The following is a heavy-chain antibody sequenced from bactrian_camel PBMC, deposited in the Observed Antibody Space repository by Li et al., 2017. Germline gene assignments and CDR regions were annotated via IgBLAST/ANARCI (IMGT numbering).Heavy chain of an antibody. CDR1: GFAFSYYD. V-gene: IGHV3S5*01. CDR2: IKTDGSDT. J-gene: IGHJ4*01. Sequence: VQLVESGGGLVQPGGSLTLSCAASGFAFSYYDMTWVRQAPGKGLEWVSSIKTDGSDTYYADSVEGRFTIARDNAKNTLYLQMNSLKPEDTAVYYCAAGRGSWIYFERGCWGQGTQVTVS. D-gene: IGHD2*01. CDR3: AAGRGSWIYFERGC.